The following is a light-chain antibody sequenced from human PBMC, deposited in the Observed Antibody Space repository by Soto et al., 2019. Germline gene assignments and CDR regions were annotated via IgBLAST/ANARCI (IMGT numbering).Light chain of an antibody. V-gene: IGKV3-20*01. CDR1: QSVSSSN. Sequence: IVLSQSPGTLSLSPGERATLSCRASQSVSSSNLAWYQQKPGQPPRLLIYGASSRATGVPDRFSGSGSGTDFTLTISRLEPEDFAVYYCQQYDSSPETFGQGTKVDIK. J-gene: IGKJ1*01. CDR2: GAS. CDR3: QQYDSSPET.